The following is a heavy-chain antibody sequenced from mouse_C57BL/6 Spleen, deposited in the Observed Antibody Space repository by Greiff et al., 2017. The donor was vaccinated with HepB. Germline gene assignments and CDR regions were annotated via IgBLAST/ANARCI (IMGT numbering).Heavy chain of an antibody. CDR3: ARGHDGFAY. Sequence: EVQLQESEGGLVQPGSSMKLSCTASGFTFSDYYMAWVRQVPEKGLEWVANINYDGSSTYYLDSLKSRFIISRDNAKNILYLQMSSLKSEDTATYYCARGHDGFAYWGQGTLVTVSA. J-gene: IGHJ3*01. V-gene: IGHV5-16*01. CDR1: GFTFSDYY. CDR2: INYDGSST. D-gene: IGHD2-12*01.